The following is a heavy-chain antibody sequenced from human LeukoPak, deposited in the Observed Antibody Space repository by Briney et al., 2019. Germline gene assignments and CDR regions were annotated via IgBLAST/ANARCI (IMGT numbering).Heavy chain of an antibody. V-gene: IGHV5-51*01. J-gene: IGHJ3*02. D-gene: IGHD3-3*02. CDR1: GYSFTSYW. Sequence: GESLKISCKGSGYSFTSYWIGWVRQMPGKGLEWMGIIYPGDSDTRYSPSFQGQVTISADKSISTAYLQWSSLKASDTAMYYCARHAGIRQGREAFDIWGQGTMVTVSS. CDR3: ARHAGIRQGREAFDI. CDR2: IYPGDSDT.